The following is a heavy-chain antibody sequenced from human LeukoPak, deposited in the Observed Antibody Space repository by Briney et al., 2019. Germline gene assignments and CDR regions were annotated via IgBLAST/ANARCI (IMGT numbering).Heavy chain of an antibody. Sequence: GGSLRLSCAASGFTFSSYWMNWARQAPGKGLEWVASINHNGNVNYYVDSVKGRFTISKDNAKNSLYLQMSNLRAEDTAVYFCARGGGLDVWGQGATVTVSS. CDR1: GFTFSSYW. J-gene: IGHJ6*02. D-gene: IGHD3-16*01. CDR2: INHNGNVN. V-gene: IGHV3-7*03. CDR3: ARGGGLDV.